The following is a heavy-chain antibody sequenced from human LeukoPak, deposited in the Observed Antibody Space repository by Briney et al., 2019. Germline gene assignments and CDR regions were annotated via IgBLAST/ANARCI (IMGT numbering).Heavy chain of an antibody. Sequence: SVKVSCKASGGTFSSYAISWVRQAPGQGLEWMGRIIPILGIANYAQKFQGRVTITADKSTSTAYMELSSLRSEDTAVYYCARDQMDSTQSAVGYWGQGTLVTVSS. CDR2: IIPILGIA. CDR1: GGTFSSYA. CDR3: ARDQMDSTQSAVGY. D-gene: IGHD2-2*03. V-gene: IGHV1-69*04. J-gene: IGHJ4*02.